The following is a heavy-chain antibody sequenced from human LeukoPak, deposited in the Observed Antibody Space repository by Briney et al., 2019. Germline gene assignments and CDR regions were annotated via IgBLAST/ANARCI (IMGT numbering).Heavy chain of an antibody. Sequence: SETLSLTCAVYGGSFSGYYWSWIRQPPGKGLEWIGEINHSGSTNYNPSLKSRVTISVDTSKNQFSLNLSSVTAADTAVYYCASTTYRRFDYWGQGTLVTVSS. D-gene: IGHD1-26*01. CDR1: GGSFSGYY. J-gene: IGHJ4*02. CDR2: INHSGST. V-gene: IGHV4-34*01. CDR3: ASTTYRRFDY.